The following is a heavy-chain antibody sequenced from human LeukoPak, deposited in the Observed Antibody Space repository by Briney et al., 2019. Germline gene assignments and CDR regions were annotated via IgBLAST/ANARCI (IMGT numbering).Heavy chain of an antibody. J-gene: IGHJ4*02. CDR1: GFIVSSNY. V-gene: IGHV3-66*01. D-gene: IGHD1-26*01. CDR3: ARRSGEGYFDC. CDR2: IYSGGDT. Sequence: GGSLRLSCAASGFIVSSNYMTWVRQAPGKGLEWLSVIYSGGDTYYADSVKGRFTISRDNSKNTLYLQMNSLRAEDTAVYYCARRSGEGYFDCWGRGTLVTVSS.